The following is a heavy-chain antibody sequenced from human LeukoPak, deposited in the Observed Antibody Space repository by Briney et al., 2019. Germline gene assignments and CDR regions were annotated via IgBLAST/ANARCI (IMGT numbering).Heavy chain of an antibody. CDR1: GFTFSSYS. CDR3: ARDKQQLVLGYFDL. D-gene: IGHD6-13*01. Sequence: GGSLRLSCAASGFTFSSYSMNWVRQAPGKGLEWVSYISSSSSTIYYADSVKGRFTISRDNAKNSLYLQMNSLRAEDTAVYYCARDKQQLVLGYFDLWGCGTLVTVSS. CDR2: ISSSSSTI. J-gene: IGHJ2*01. V-gene: IGHV3-48*01.